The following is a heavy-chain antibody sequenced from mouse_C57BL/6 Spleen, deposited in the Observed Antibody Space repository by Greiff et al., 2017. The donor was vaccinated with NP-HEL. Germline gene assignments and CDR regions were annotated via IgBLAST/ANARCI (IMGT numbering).Heavy chain of an antibody. D-gene: IGHD2-4*01. Sequence: QVQLQQPGAELVMPGASVKLSCKASGYTFTSYWMHWVKQRPGQGLEWIGEIDPSDGSTNYNQKFKGKATLTVDKSSSTAYMQLSSLTSEDSAVYYCARGYYYDLYYYAMDYWGQGTSVTVAS. J-gene: IGHJ4*01. CDR2: IDPSDGST. CDR1: GYTFTSYW. CDR3: ARGYYYDLYYYAMDY. V-gene: IGHV1-69*01.